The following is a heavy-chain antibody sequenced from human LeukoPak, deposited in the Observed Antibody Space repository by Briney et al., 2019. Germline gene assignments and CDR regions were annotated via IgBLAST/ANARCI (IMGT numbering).Heavy chain of an antibody. V-gene: IGHV3-21*01. CDR1: GFTFSSYS. D-gene: IGHD4-23*01. J-gene: IGHJ4*02. CDR3: ASGGYGGPPV. CDR2: ISSSSGYI. Sequence: PGGSLRLSCAASGFTFSSYSMNWVRQAPGKGLEWVSSISSSSGYIYYADSVKGRFTIPRDNAKNSLYLQMNSLRAEDTAVYYCASGGYGGPPVWGQGTLVTVSS.